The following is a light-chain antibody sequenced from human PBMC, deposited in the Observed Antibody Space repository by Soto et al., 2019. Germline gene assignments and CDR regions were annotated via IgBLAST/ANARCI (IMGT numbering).Light chain of an antibody. CDR1: SSDVGGYNY. CDR3: SSYTGSYTLV. Sequence: QSALTQPASVSGSPGQSITISCTGTSSDVGGYNYVSWYQQHPGKAPKLMIYDVSNRPSGVSNRFSGSKSGNTASLTISGLQSEEEADYYCSSYTGSYTLVFCGGTKVTVL. CDR2: DVS. J-gene: IGLJ2*01. V-gene: IGLV2-14*01.